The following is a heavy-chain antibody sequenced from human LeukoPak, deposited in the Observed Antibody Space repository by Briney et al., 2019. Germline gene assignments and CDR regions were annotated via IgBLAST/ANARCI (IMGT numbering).Heavy chain of an antibody. J-gene: IGHJ4*02. D-gene: IGHD6-13*01. Sequence: GGSLRLSCAASGFTFDDYAMHWVRQAPGKGLEWVSGISWNSGSIGYADSVKGRLTISRDNAKHSLYLQMNSLRAEDMALYYCAKGATGYSTSGYFDYWGQGTLVTVSS. CDR2: ISWNSGSI. V-gene: IGHV3-9*03. CDR1: GFTFDDYA. CDR3: AKGATGYSTSGYFDY.